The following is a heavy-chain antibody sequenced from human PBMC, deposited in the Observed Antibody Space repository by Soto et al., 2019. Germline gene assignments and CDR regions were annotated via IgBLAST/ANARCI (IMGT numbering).Heavy chain of an antibody. V-gene: IGHV1-3*01. Sequence: QVQLVQSGAEVKKPGASVKVSCKASGYTFTSYAMHWVRQAPGQRLEWMGWINAGNGNTKYSQKFQGRVTITRDTSAGTAYMVQSSPTAEHTAVYHCAELDDWELCHFKYMGQGTLVTVSS. CDR3: AELDDWELCHFKY. D-gene: IGHD1-26*01. CDR2: INAGNGNT. J-gene: IGHJ4*02. CDR1: GYTFTSYA.